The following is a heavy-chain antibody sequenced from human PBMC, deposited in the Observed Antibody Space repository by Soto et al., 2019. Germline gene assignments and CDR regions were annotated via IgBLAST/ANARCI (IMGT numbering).Heavy chain of an antibody. CDR3: ARNDGTIFQGAKDY. D-gene: IGHD3-3*01. CDR1: GGSISSSSYY. V-gene: IGHV4-39*01. Sequence: SETLSLTCTVSGGSISSSSYYWGWIRQPPGKGLEWIGSIYYSGSTYYNPSLKSRVTISVDTSKNQFSLKLSSVTAADTAVYYCARNDGTIFQGAKDYCGPGTMVTV. J-gene: IGHJ4*02. CDR2: IYYSGST.